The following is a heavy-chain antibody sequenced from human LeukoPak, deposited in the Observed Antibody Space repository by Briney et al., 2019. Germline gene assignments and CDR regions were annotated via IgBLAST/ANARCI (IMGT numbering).Heavy chain of an antibody. Sequence: GGSLRLSCAASGFTFSSYEMNWVRQAPGKGREWVSVMYSRGDTYYANSVKGRFTFSRDISKNTLYLQMNGLRAEDTAMYYCARDAPQVPAAGVLASWGQGTLVIVSS. CDR3: ARDAPQVPAAGVLAS. J-gene: IGHJ5*02. D-gene: IGHD6-13*01. V-gene: IGHV3-53*01. CDR2: MYSRGDT. CDR1: GFTFSSYE.